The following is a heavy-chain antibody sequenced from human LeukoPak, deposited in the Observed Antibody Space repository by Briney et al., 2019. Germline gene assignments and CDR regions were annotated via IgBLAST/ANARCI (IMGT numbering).Heavy chain of an antibody. Sequence: PSETLSLTCAVSGGSISSYYWSWIRQPPGKGLEWIGYIYYSGSTNYNPSLKSRVTISVDTSKNQFSLKLSSVTAADTAVYYCARAYSRSPYLLYHWGQGT. CDR1: GGSISSYY. CDR3: ARAYSRSPYLLYH. CDR2: IYYSGST. D-gene: IGHD6-6*01. V-gene: IGHV4-59*01. J-gene: IGHJ4*01.